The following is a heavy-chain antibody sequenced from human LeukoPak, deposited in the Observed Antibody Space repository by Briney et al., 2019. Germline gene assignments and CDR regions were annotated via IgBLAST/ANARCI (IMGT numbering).Heavy chain of an antibody. CDR2: IYYSGST. CDR3: ASPSDYATDY. Sequence: SETLSLTCTVSGGSISSSSYYWGWIRQPPGKGLEWIGSIYYSGSTYYNPSLRSRVTISIDTSKNQFSLKLSSVTAADTAVYYCASPSDYATDYWGQGTLVTVSS. CDR1: GGSISSSSYY. J-gene: IGHJ4*02. V-gene: IGHV4-39*07. D-gene: IGHD4-17*01.